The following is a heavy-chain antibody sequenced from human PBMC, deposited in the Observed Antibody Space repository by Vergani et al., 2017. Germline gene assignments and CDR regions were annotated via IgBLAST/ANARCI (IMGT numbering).Heavy chain of an antibody. CDR3: ARLYGRDSSGSKYFDY. V-gene: IGHV5-51*01. CDR1: GHSFTNYW. D-gene: IGHD3-22*01. Sequence: EVQLVQSGAEVKKPGESLKISCQISGHSFTNYWIGWVRQMPGKGLEWMGIIHPADADTRYSPSFQGQVTISVDKSISTAYLQRSSLRASDSAMYYCARLYGRDSSGSKYFDYWGQGTLVTVSS. J-gene: IGHJ4*02. CDR2: IHPADADT.